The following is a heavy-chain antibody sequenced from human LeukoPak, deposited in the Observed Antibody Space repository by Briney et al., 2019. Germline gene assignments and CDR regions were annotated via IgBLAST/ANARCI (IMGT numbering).Heavy chain of an antibody. D-gene: IGHD3-10*01. V-gene: IGHV3-30-3*01. CDR2: ISYDGSNK. J-gene: IGHJ6*02. Sequence: GRSLRLSCAASGFTFSSYAMHWVRQAPGKGLEWVAVISYDGSNKYYADSVKGRFTISRDNSKNTLYLQMNSLRAEDTAVYYCAKDCGSYYGSGSLCGMDVWGQGTTVTVSS. CDR3: AKDCGSYYGSGSLCGMDV. CDR1: GFTFSSYA.